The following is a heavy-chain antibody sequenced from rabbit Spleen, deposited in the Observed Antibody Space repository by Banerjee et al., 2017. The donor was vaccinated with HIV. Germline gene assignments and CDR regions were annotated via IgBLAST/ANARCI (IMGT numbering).Heavy chain of an antibody. V-gene: IGHV1S7*01. Sequence: QLVESGGGLVQPGGSLKLFCKASGFTISSSYWMSWVRQAPGKGLEWIGTIYAGKGKAYYASWVNGRFTISSDNAQNALYLQLNSLTAADTATYFCAREGIDGGAYDWRLWGPGTLVTVS. D-gene: IGHD6-1*01. CDR2: IYAGKGKA. J-gene: IGHJ4*01. CDR1: GFTISSSY. CDR3: AREGIDGGAYDWRL.